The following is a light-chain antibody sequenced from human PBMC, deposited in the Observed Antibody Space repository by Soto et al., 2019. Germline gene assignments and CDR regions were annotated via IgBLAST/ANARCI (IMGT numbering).Light chain of an antibody. CDR2: NVN. CDR1: ASDIGGYSF. Sequence: QSALTQPPSASGSPGQSVAISCTGTASDIGGYSFVSYYQQHPGKAPKLLIYNVNQRPSGAPDRFSGSESGTTAALTVSGLQAEDEDEYYCSAHGGTNPGVFGTGTKLTVL. V-gene: IGLV2-8*01. J-gene: IGLJ1*01. CDR3: SAHGGTNPGV.